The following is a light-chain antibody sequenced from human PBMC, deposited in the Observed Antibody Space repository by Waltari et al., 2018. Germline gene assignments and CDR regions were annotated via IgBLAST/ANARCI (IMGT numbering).Light chain of an antibody. Sequence: EIVFTQSPGTLSLSPGERATLSCRASQSVSRTLAWYQQKPGQAPRLLIYDASIRATGIPDSFSGSGSGTDFSLTISRLEPEDFAVYYCQKYGTLPATFGQGTKVEIK. CDR2: DAS. CDR1: QSVSRT. V-gene: IGKV3-20*01. CDR3: QKYGTLPAT. J-gene: IGKJ1*01.